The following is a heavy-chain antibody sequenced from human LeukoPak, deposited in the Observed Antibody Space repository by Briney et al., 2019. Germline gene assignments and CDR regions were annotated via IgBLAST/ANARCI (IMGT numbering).Heavy chain of an antibody. CDR1: GFSFSSYR. CDR2: VSSSGDYI. J-gene: IGHJ4*02. V-gene: IGHV3-21*06. Sequence: GGSPRLSCAASGFSFSSYRMNWVRQAPGKGLEWVSSVSSSGDYIHYADSVKGRFTISRDNSKNSLYLQMNSLRADDTAVYYCARALIGYYFDYWGQGTLVTVSS. D-gene: IGHD2-8*01. CDR3: ARALIGYYFDY.